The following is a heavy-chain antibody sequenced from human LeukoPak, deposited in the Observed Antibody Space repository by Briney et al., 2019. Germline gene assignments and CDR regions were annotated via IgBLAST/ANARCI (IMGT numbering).Heavy chain of an antibody. J-gene: IGHJ5*02. CDR1: GFTFDDYA. CDR3: AKDNIWVGHNWFDP. Sequence: PGGSLRLSCAASGFTFDDYAMHWVRQAPGKGLEWVSGISWNSGSIGYADSVKGRFTISRDNAKNSLSLQMNSLRAEDTALYYCAKDNIWVGHNWFDPWGQGTLVTVSS. V-gene: IGHV3-9*01. CDR2: ISWNSGSI. D-gene: IGHD3-10*01.